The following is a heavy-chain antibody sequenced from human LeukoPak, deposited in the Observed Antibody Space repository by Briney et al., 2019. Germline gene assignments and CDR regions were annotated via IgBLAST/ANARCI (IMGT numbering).Heavy chain of an antibody. CDR1: GGTFNSYA. Sequence: SSVKVSCKASGGTFNSYAIRWVRQAPGQGLEWMGRIIPIFGTANYAQKFQGRVTITTDESTSTAYMELSSLRYEDTAVYYCARDWLVTAAGLDYWGQGTLVTVSS. CDR3: ARDWLVTAAGLDY. J-gene: IGHJ4*02. CDR2: IIPIFGTA. V-gene: IGHV1-69*05. D-gene: IGHD6-13*01.